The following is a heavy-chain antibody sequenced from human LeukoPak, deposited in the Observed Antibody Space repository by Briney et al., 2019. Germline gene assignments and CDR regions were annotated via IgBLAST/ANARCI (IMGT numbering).Heavy chain of an antibody. CDR2: IKGCGSTI. CDR1: GVTFSSSW. D-gene: IGHD2-21*01. Sequence: GGSLRLYCAASGVTFSSSWLHWVRQAPGKGLVWVSRIKGCGSTIDYADSVKRRFTISRDNDKNTLYTQMSSLRAEDTAVYYGSSVDIWPFWGRGTLVTVSS. V-gene: IGHV3-74*01. CDR3: SSVDIWPF. J-gene: IGHJ2*01.